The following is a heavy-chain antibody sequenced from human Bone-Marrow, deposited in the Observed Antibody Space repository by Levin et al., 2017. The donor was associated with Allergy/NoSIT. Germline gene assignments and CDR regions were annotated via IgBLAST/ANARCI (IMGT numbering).Heavy chain of an antibody. D-gene: IGHD3-16*01. J-gene: IGHJ6*02. CDR2: IGESATAL. Sequence: PSETLSLTCVASGFTFSDYYMTWIRQAPGKGLEWLSYIGESATALYYADSVKGRFTISRDNARKSLFLQMNSLRVEDTAVYYCARRTRGERGMYYYYGLDVWGQGTTVTVSS. CDR3: ARRTRGERGMYYYYGLDV. CDR1: GFTFSDYY. V-gene: IGHV3-11*01.